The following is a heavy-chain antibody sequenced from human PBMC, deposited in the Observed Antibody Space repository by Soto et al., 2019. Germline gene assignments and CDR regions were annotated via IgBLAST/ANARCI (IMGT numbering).Heavy chain of an antibody. Sequence: GGSLRLSCAASGFTFDDYAMHWVRQAPGKGLEWVSLISGDGGSTYYADSVKDRFTISRDNSKNSLYLQMNSLRTEDTALYYCAKDYYDSSGYYYYYYGMDVWGQGTTVTVSS. J-gene: IGHJ6*02. CDR1: GFTFDDYA. CDR2: ISGDGGST. CDR3: AKDYYDSSGYYYYYYGMDV. V-gene: IGHV3-43*02. D-gene: IGHD3-22*01.